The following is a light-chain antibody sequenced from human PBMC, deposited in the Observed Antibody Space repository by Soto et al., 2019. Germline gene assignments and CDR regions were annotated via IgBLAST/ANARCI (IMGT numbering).Light chain of an antibody. CDR3: QHCYSYSEA. CDR1: QTLSSW. Sequence: DIQMTQSPSTLSGSVGDRVTITCRASQTLSSWLAWYQQNPGKAPKLLIYQAATLKSGVPSRWSGSGSGTEFTLTSSSLQPDDFATYYCQHCYSYSEAFGQGTKGDIK. CDR2: QAA. J-gene: IGKJ1*01. V-gene: IGKV1-5*03.